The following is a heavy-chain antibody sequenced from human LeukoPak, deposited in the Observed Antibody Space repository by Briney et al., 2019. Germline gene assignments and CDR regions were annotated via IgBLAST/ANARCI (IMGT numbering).Heavy chain of an antibody. J-gene: IGHJ3*02. V-gene: IGHV1-8*01. CDR1: GYTFTSYD. D-gene: IGHD1-26*01. CDR3: ARGDNDRLGSAFDI. Sequence: GASVKVSCKASGYTFTSYDINWVRQATGQGLEWMGWMNPSSGNTGYAQKFQGRVTMTRNTSISTAYMELSSLRSEDTAVYYCARGDNDRLGSAFDIWGQGTMVTVSS. CDR2: MNPSSGNT.